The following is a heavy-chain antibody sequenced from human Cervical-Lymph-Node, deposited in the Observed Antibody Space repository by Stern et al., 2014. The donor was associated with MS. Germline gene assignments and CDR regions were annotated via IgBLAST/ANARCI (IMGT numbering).Heavy chain of an antibody. CDR2: INPNSGGT. J-gene: IGHJ5*02. Sequence: VQLEESGAEVKKPGASVKVSCKASGYTFTGYYMHWVRQAPGQGLEWMGWINPNSGGTNYAQKFQGRVTMTRDTSISTAYMELSRLRSDDTAVYYCARDPQAELRFLEWLNNWFDPWGQGTLVTVSS. CDR1: GYTFTGYY. V-gene: IGHV1-2*02. D-gene: IGHD3-3*01. CDR3: ARDPQAELRFLEWLNNWFDP.